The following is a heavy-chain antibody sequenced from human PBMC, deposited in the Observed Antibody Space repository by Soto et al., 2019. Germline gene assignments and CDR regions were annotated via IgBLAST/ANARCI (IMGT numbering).Heavy chain of an antibody. Sequence: GGSLRLSCAASGFTFSSYAMSWVRQAPGKGLEWVSAISGSGGSTYYADSVKGRFTISRDNSKNTLYLQMNSLRAEDTAVYYCAKGDYHDSSGYYYDWGQGTLVTVSS. CDR3: AKGDYHDSSGYYYD. CDR2: ISGSGGST. D-gene: IGHD3-22*01. V-gene: IGHV3-23*01. J-gene: IGHJ4*02. CDR1: GFTFSSYA.